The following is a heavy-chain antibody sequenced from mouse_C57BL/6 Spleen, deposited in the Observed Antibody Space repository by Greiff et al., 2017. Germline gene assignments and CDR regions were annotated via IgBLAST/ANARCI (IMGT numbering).Heavy chain of an antibody. CDR1: GYTFTSYW. V-gene: IGHV1-72*01. CDR3: ARGGHDYEDWFAY. CDR2: IDPNSGGT. J-gene: IGHJ3*01. D-gene: IGHD2-4*01. Sequence: QVQLQQPGAELVKPGASVKLSCKASGYTFTSYWMHWVKQRPGRGLEWIGRIDPNSGGTKYNEKFKSKATLTVDKPSSTAYMQLSSLTSEDSAVYYCARGGHDYEDWFAYWGQGTLVTVSA.